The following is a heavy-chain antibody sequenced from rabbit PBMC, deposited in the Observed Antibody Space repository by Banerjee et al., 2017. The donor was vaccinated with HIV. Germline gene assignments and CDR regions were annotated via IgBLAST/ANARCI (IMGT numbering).Heavy chain of an antibody. CDR3: ARDLAGVIGWNFGL. J-gene: IGHJ3*01. CDR2: IYTGSSGST. Sequence: QQQLVESGGGLVKPGASLTLTCKASGLDFSSSYWICWVRQAPGKGLEWIACIYTGSSGSTWYASWVNGRFTIPKTSSTTVTLQMTSLTAADTATYFCARDLAGVIGWNFGLWGQGTLSPS. D-gene: IGHD4-1*01. V-gene: IGHV1S45*01. CDR1: GLDFSSSYW.